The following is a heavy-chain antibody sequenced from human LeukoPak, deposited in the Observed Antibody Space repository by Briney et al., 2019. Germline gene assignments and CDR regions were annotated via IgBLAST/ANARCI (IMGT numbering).Heavy chain of an antibody. D-gene: IGHD3-3*01. Sequence: TSVKVSCKASGYTFTSYGISWVRQAPGQGLEWMGWISAYNGNTNYAQKLQGRVTMTTDTSTSTAYMELRSLRSDDTAVYYCARGSGLIGWYYFDYWGQGTLVTVSS. CDR1: GYTFTSYG. CDR3: ARGSGLIGWYYFDY. V-gene: IGHV1-18*01. CDR2: ISAYNGNT. J-gene: IGHJ4*02.